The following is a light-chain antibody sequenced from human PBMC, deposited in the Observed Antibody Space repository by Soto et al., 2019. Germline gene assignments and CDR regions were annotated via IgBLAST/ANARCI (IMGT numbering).Light chain of an antibody. CDR3: QQLKSYPLT. J-gene: IGKJ4*01. CDR1: QGITSY. CDR2: AAS. V-gene: IGKV1-9*01. Sequence: DIQLTQSPSFLSTSVGDRVTITCRASQGITSYLAWYQQKPGKAPELLIYAASALQSGVPSRFSGSGSGTEFTLTISSLQPEDFATYYCQQLKSYPLTFGGGTKVEIK.